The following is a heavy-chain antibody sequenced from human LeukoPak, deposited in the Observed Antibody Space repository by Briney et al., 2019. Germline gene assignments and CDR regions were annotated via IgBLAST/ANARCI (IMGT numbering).Heavy chain of an antibody. J-gene: IGHJ4*02. Sequence: ASVKVSCKASGYTFTSYGISWVRQAPGQGLEWMGWISAYNGNTNYAQKLQGRVTMTTDTSTSTAYMELRSLRTEDTAVYYCARGGPYDFWSDYYYYFDYWGQGTLVTVSS. CDR2: ISAYNGNT. CDR3: ARGGPYDFWSDYYYYFDY. CDR1: GYTFTSYG. V-gene: IGHV1-18*01. D-gene: IGHD3-3*01.